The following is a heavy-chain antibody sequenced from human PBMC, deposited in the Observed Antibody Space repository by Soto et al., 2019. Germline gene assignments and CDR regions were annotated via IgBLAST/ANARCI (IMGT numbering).Heavy chain of an antibody. J-gene: IGHJ3*02. CDR3: ALQPQSGAFDI. Sequence: QVQLVQSGAEVKKPGASVKVSCKASGYTFTRHYMHWVRQAPGQGLEWMGIINPSGGSTSYGQKLQGRVTMTRDASTSTVYMELSSLRSEDTAVYYCALQPQSGAFDIWGQGTMVIVSS. CDR1: GYTFTRHY. D-gene: IGHD5-18*01. V-gene: IGHV1-46*01. CDR2: INPSGGST.